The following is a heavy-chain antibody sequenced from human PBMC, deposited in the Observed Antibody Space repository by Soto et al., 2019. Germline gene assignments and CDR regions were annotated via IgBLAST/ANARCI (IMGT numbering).Heavy chain of an antibody. CDR3: ASHFDSFNWFDP. Sequence: SETLSLTCTVSGGSISSSSYYWGWIRQPPGKGLEWIGSIYYSGSTYYNPSLKSRVTISVDTSKNQFSLKLSSVTAADTAVYYCASHFDSFNWFDPWGQGTLVTVSS. D-gene: IGHD3-9*01. CDR1: GGSISSSSYY. V-gene: IGHV4-39*01. CDR2: IYYSGST. J-gene: IGHJ5*02.